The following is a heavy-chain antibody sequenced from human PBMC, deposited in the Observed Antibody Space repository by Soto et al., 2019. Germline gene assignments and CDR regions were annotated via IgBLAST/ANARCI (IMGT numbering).Heavy chain of an antibody. CDR3: ARTVTSWYYFDY. CDR1: GYTFTSYY. J-gene: IGHJ4*02. Sequence: QVQLVQSGAEVRKPGASVKVSCKASGYTFTSYYVHWVRQAPGQGLEWMGIIYPSGGGTSYAQQFKGRVTMTRDTSTSTVYMELSSLRSEDTAVYYCARTVTSWYYFDYWGQGTPVTVSS. D-gene: IGHD2-2*01. V-gene: IGHV1-46*03. CDR2: IYPSGGGT.